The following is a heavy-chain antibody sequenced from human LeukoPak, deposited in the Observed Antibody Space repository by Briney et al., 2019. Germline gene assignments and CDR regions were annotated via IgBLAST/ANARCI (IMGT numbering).Heavy chain of an antibody. D-gene: IGHD6-19*01. CDR1: GFTFSSYW. CDR3: ARLQQWLPYYFDY. Sequence: GGSLRLSCAASGFTFSSYWMSWVRQAPGKGLEWVANIKQDGSEKYYVDSVKGRFTISRDNAKNSLCLQMNSLRAEDTAVYYCARLQQWLPYYFDYWGQGTLVTVSS. J-gene: IGHJ4*02. CDR2: IKQDGSEK. V-gene: IGHV3-7*01.